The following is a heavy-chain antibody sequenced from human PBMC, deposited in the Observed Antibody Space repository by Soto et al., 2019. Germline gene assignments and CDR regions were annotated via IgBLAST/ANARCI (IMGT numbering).Heavy chain of an antibody. D-gene: IGHD5-12*01. CDR1: GDSISPYY. Sequence: QVQLQESGPGLVKPSETLSLTCTVSGDSISPYYWSWIRQPPGKGLEWIGYIYYTGSANYNPPLTCRVPIPVHTSKNQFSLRLTSVTAADTAVYYCARHLGYTSFLDYWGQGILVTVSS. V-gene: IGHV4-59*01. CDR2: IYYTGSA. J-gene: IGHJ4*02. CDR3: ARHLGYTSFLDY.